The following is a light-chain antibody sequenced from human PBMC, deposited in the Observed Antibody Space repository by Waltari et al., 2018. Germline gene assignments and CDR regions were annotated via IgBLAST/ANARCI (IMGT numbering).Light chain of an antibody. J-gene: IGKJ1*01. Sequence: EIVLTQSPGTLSLSPGAGATLSCRTSQSVGRSLAWYQQKRGQAPRLLIYGASSRATGIPDRFSGSGSGTDFSLTISRLEPEDFAVYYCQHYVTLPVTFGQGTKVEIK. CDR2: GAS. CDR1: QSVGRS. CDR3: QHYVTLPVT. V-gene: IGKV3-20*01.